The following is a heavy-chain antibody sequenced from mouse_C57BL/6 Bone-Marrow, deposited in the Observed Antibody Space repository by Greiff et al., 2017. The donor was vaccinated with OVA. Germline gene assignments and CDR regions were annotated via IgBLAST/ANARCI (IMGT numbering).Heavy chain of an antibody. D-gene: IGHD2-4*01. CDR1: GFTFSSYA. J-gene: IGHJ2*01. CDR3: ARDTVYYDYDV. V-gene: IGHV5-4*01. Sequence: EVMLVESGGGLVKPGGSLKLSCAASGFTFSSYAMSWVRQTPEKRLEWVATISDGGSYTCYPDNVKGRFTISREYAKNNLYRLKSHLKSEDTAMVYCARDTVYYDYDVWGQGTTLTVSS. CDR2: ISDGGSYT.